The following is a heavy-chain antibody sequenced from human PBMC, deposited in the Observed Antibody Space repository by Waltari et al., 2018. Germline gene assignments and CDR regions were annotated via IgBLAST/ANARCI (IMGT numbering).Heavy chain of an antibody. V-gene: IGHV1-69*05. CDR3: ASLYGDYGRRFDY. D-gene: IGHD4-17*01. CDR2: IIPIFGTA. Sequence: QVQLVQSGAEVKKPGSSVKVSCKASGGTFSSYAISWVRQAPGQGLEWMGGIIPIFGTANYAQKVQGRVTITTDESTSTAYMERSSLRSEDTAVYYCASLYGDYGRRFDYWGQGTLVTVSS. CDR1: GGTFSSYA. J-gene: IGHJ4*02.